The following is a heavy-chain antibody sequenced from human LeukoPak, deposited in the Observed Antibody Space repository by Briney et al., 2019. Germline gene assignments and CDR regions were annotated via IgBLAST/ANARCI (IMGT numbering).Heavy chain of an antibody. V-gene: IGHV3-21*01. CDR1: KFTVSSTY. J-gene: IGHJ4*02. CDR2: ISSSSSYI. D-gene: IGHD4-17*01. CDR3: ARDRDSQYGDYAGYFDY. Sequence: GGSLRLSCAASKFTVSSTYMSWVRQAPGKGLEWVSSISSSSSYIYCADSVKGRFTISRDNAKNSLYLQMNSLRAEDTAVYYCARDRDSQYGDYAGYFDYWGQGTLVTVSS.